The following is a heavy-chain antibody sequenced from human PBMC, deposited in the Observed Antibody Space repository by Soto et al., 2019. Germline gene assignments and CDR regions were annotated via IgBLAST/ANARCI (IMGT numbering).Heavy chain of an antibody. CDR2: IWNDGSNK. CDR1: GFTFSSLS. D-gene: IGHD6-19*01. Sequence: QVQLVESGGGVVQPGRSLRLSCAASGFTFSSLSMHWVRQALGKGLDWVALIWNDGSNKYYADSVKGRFTISRDNSKNTLYLQMNSLRAEDTALYYCARDMGYSSGHGFDYWGQGTLVTVSS. CDR3: ARDMGYSSGHGFDY. V-gene: IGHV3-33*01. J-gene: IGHJ4*02.